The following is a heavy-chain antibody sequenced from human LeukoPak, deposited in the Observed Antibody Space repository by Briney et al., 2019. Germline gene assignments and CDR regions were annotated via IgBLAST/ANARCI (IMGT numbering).Heavy chain of an antibody. J-gene: IGHJ3*02. Sequence: SETLSLTCTVSDGSMSSGGYYWSWIRQHPGKGLEWIGYIFYSGSTFYNPSLKSRVTISVDTSKNQFSLKLSSVTAADTAVYYCASYDILTGYYNRGIGAFDIWGQGTKVTVSS. CDR2: IFYSGST. CDR3: ASYDILTGYYNRGIGAFDI. CDR1: DGSMSSGGYY. V-gene: IGHV4-31*03. D-gene: IGHD3-9*01.